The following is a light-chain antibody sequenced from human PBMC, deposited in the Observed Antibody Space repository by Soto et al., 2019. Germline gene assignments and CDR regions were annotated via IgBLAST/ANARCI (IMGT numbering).Light chain of an antibody. CDR1: QSVSSSY. V-gene: IGKV3-20*01. J-gene: IGKJ2*01. CDR3: QQYGSSSYT. Sequence: EIVLTQSPGTLSLSPGERATLSCRASQSVSSSYLAWYQQKPGQAPRLLIYGASSRATGTPDRFSGSGSGTDFALTISRLEPEDFAVCYCQQYGSSSYTFGQGTKLEIK. CDR2: GAS.